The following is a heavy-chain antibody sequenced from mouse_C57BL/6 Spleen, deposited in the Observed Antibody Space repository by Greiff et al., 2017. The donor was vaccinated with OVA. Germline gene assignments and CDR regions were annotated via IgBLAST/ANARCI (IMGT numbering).Heavy chain of an antibody. D-gene: IGHD2-3*01. Sequence: VQLQESGAELARPGASVKMSCKASGYTFTSYTMHWVKQRPGQGLEWIGYINPSSGNTKYNQKFKDKATLTADKSSSTAYMQLSSLTSEDSAVYYCARYDGYQAWFAYWGQGTLVTVSA. CDR3: ARYDGYQAWFAY. V-gene: IGHV1-4*01. CDR2: INPSSGNT. J-gene: IGHJ3*01. CDR1: GYTFTSYT.